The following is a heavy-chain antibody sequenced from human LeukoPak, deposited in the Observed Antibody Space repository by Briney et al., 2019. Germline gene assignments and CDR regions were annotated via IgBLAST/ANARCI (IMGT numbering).Heavy chain of an antibody. J-gene: IGHJ4*02. D-gene: IGHD4-11*01. V-gene: IGHV1-2*02. CDR2: ISPNGGGT. Sequence: ASVKVSCKASGDTFIAYYIHWVRQAPGQGLEWMGWISPNGGGTHYAQKFQARVSMTRDTSITTAYMELSSVGSEDTAVYYCARADGRTTVTYFDYWGQGTLVTVSS. CDR1: GDTFIAYY. CDR3: ARADGRTTVTYFDY.